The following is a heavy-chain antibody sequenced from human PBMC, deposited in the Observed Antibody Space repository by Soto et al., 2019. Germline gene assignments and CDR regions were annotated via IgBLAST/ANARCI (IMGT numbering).Heavy chain of an antibody. CDR2: IIPICGTA. J-gene: IGHJ5*02. CDR3: ARDVLGIAAAGTNLGYNWFDP. D-gene: IGHD6-13*01. Sequence: VEVSCKGSRGTFSSYSMRWVLQAPAQGLEWMGGIIPICGTANYSQKFQGRVTITADESTSTAYMELSSLRSEDTAVYYCARDVLGIAAAGTNLGYNWFDPWGQGTLVTVSS. V-gene: IGHV1-69*13. CDR1: RGTFSSYS.